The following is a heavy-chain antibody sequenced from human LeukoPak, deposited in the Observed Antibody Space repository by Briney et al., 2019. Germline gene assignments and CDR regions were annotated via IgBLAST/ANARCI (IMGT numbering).Heavy chain of an antibody. CDR1: GYTFTSYG. CDR3: ARVVPAAMATPLRVYYYYMDV. J-gene: IGHJ6*03. CDR2: ISAYNGNT. V-gene: IGHV1-18*01. Sequence: ASVKVSCKASGYTFTSYGISWVRQAPGQGLEWMGWISAYNGNTNYAQKLQGRVTMTTDTSTSTAYMELRSLRSDDTAVYYCARVVPAAMATPLRVYYYYMDVWGKGTTVTISS. D-gene: IGHD2-2*01.